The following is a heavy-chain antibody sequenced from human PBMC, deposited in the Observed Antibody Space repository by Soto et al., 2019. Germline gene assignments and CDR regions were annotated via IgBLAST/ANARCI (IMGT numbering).Heavy chain of an antibody. CDR3: AKGSYSGYDYWELDY. Sequence: QVQLVESGGGVVQPGRSLRLSCAASGFTFSSYGMHWVRQAPGKGLEWVAVISYDGSNKYYADSVKGRFTISRDNSKNTLYLQMNSLRAEDTAVYYGAKGSYSGYDYWELDYWGQGTLVTVSS. CDR2: ISYDGSNK. CDR1: GFTFSSYG. J-gene: IGHJ4*02. V-gene: IGHV3-30*18. D-gene: IGHD5-12*01.